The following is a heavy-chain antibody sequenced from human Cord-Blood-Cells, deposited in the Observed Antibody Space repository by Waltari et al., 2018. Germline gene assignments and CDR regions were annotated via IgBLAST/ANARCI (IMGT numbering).Heavy chain of an antibody. V-gene: IGHV1-69*01. CDR1: GCTFSSYP. Sequence: QEQLVQSGAEVQKPGSSVKVSCKASGCTFSSYPIRWLRPAPGQGVEGMGGIIPIIDTANYGKQFQGRVTITADESTSTAYVELSSERSEDTVVYYCARGDSSSWYAFDIWGQGAMVTVSS. J-gene: IGHJ3*02. CDR2: IIPIIDTA. D-gene: IGHD6-13*01. CDR3: ARGDSSSWYAFDI.